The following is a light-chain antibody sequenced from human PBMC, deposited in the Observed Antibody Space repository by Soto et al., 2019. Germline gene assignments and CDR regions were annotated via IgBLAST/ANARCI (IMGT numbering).Light chain of an antibody. J-gene: IGLJ1*01. CDR1: SSDVGGYNY. CDR3: TSYTSSSTPYV. CDR2: DVS. V-gene: IGLV2-14*01. Sequence: QSALTQPASVSGSPGQSITISCTGTSSDVGGYNYVSWYQQHPGKAPKLMIYDVSNRPSGVSNRVSGSKSGNTASLTISGLEAEDAADYNCTSYTSSSTPYVFGTGTKLTVL.